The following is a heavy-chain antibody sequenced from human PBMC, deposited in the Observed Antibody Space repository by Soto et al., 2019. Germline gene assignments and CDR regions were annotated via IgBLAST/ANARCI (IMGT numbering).Heavy chain of an antibody. CDR2: IIPIFGTA. CDR3: AGSYKYGSGTFDAFDV. J-gene: IGHJ3*01. D-gene: IGHD3-10*01. V-gene: IGHV1-69*01. Sequence: VKVSCKASGGTSSSYAISWVRQAPGQGLEWMGGIIPIFGTANYAQKFQGRVSITADEPTSTVYMELSSLRSEDTAVYYCAGSYKYGSGTFDAFDVWGQGTKVTVSS. CDR1: GGTSSSYA.